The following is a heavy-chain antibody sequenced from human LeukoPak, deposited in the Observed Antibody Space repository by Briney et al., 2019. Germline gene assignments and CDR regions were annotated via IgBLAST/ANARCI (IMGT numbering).Heavy chain of an antibody. Sequence: GESLKISCKGSGYSFPTYWIAWVRQMPGKGLEWMGIIYPDGSNIRYSPSFQGQVTISADKSISTAYLQWSSLKASDTAMYYCARPPSRGYSSSFEYWGQGTLVTVSS. D-gene: IGHD2-2*03. CDR3: ARPPSRGYSSSFEY. CDR2: IYPDGSNI. CDR1: GYSFPTYW. V-gene: IGHV5-51*01. J-gene: IGHJ4*02.